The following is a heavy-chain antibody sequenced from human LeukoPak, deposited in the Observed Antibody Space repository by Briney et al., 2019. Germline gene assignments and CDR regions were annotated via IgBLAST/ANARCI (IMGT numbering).Heavy chain of an antibody. CDR3: ARDLYYYGSGSQLYY. Sequence: SQTLSLTCTVSGGSISSGGYYWSWIRQPPGKGLEWIGYIYHSGSTYYNPSLKSRVTISVDRSKNQFSLKLSSVTAADTAVYYCARDLYYYGSGSQLYYWGQGTLVTVSS. CDR2: IYHSGST. J-gene: IGHJ4*02. D-gene: IGHD3-10*01. CDR1: GGSISSGGYY. V-gene: IGHV4-30-2*01.